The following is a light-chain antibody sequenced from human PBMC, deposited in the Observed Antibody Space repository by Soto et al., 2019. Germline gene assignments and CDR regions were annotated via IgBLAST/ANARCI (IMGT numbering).Light chain of an antibody. J-gene: IGKJ1*01. CDR2: GAS. CDR1: QNINNY. Sequence: DIQMTQSPSSRSSSLGDRVTITCRTSQNINNYLNWYQQKPGKAPKLLIYGASSLQTGVPSRFSGSGSGTDFTLTISSLQTEDFATYYCQQSSSPLWGTCGQGTKVDIK. V-gene: IGKV1-39*01. CDR3: QQSSSPLWGT.